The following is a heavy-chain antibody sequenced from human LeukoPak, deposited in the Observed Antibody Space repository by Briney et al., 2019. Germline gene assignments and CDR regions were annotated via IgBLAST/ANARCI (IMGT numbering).Heavy chain of an antibody. CDR1: GGTFSSYP. CDR2: IIPILGIV. CDR3: ASSYYDSSDYYKYYFDY. D-gene: IGHD3-22*01. Sequence: SVKVSCKASGGTFSSYPISWVRRAPGQGLELMGRIIPILGIVNYAQKLQGRVTITADKSTTTAYMELSSLRSEDTAVYFCASSYYDSSDYYKYYFDYWGQGTLVTVSS. J-gene: IGHJ4*02. V-gene: IGHV1-69*02.